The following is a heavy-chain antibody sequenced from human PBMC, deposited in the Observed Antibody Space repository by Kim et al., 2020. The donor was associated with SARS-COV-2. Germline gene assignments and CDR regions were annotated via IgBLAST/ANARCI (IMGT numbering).Heavy chain of an antibody. Sequence: SVKVSCKSSGGTFSSYAISWVRQAPGQGLEWMGRIIPILGIANYAQKFQGRVTITADKSTSTAYMELSSLRSEDTAVYYCARSPTDYYGSGSYLHPNHFDYWCQGTLVTVSS. CDR2: IIPILGIA. CDR1: GGTFSSYA. CDR3: ARSPTDYYGSGSYLHPNHFDY. J-gene: IGHJ4*02. V-gene: IGHV1-69*04. D-gene: IGHD3-10*01.